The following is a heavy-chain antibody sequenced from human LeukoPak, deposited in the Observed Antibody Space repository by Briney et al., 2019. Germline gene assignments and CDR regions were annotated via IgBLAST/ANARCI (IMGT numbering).Heavy chain of an antibody. CDR3: AKQPLGGNYFDY. CDR2: ISGSGSST. J-gene: IGHJ4*02. D-gene: IGHD1-26*01. V-gene: IGHV3-23*01. Sequence: PGGSLRLSCAASGFTFSSYAMSWVRQAPGKGLEWVSAISGSGSSTYYADSVKGRFTISRDNSKNTLYLQMNSLRAEDTAVYYCAKQPLGGNYFDYWGQGTLVTVSS. CDR1: GFTFSSYA.